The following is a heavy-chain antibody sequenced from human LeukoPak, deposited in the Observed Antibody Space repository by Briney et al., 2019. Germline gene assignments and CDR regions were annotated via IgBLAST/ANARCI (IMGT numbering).Heavy chain of an antibody. D-gene: IGHD2-2*01. CDR2: INHSGST. Sequence: SETLSLTCAVYGGSFSGYYWSWIRQPPGKGLEWIGEINHSGSTNYNPSLKSRVTISVDTSKNQFSLKLSSVTAADTAVYYCAREAQYCSSTSCYPDYWGQGTLVTVSS. CDR3: AREAQYCSSTSCYPDY. V-gene: IGHV4-34*01. J-gene: IGHJ4*02. CDR1: GGSFSGYY.